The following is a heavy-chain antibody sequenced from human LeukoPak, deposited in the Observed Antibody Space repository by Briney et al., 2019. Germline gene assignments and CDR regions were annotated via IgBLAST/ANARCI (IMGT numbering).Heavy chain of an antibody. CDR3: AGQWELRYYGMDV. V-gene: IGHV4-34*01. J-gene: IGHJ6*02. Sequence: SETLSLTCAVYGGSFSGYYWSWIRQPPGKGLEWIGEINHSGSTNYNPSLKSRVTISVDTSKNQFSLKLSSVTAADTTVYYCAGQWELRYYGMDVWGQGTTVTVSS. D-gene: IGHD1-26*01. CDR2: INHSGST. CDR1: GGSFSGYY.